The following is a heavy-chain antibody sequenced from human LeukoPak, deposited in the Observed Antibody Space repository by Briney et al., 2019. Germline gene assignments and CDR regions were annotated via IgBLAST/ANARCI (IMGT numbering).Heavy chain of an antibody. J-gene: IGHJ6*02. D-gene: IGHD3-3*02. Sequence: PSQTLSLTCTVSGVSISSGDYYWSWIRQPPGRGLEWIGYIYYNGRTYHNPSLKSRVTISVDTSKNQFSLKLSSVTAADTAVYSCAGSRIFYYYGMDVWGQGTTVTVSS. CDR1: GVSISSGDYY. CDR3: AGSRIFYYYGMDV. CDR2: IYYNGRT. V-gene: IGHV4-30-4*01.